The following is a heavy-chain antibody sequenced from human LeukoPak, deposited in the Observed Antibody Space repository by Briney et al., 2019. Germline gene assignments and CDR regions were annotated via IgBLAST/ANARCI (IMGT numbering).Heavy chain of an antibody. V-gene: IGHV4-39*01. CDR3: ARHHSSGYYYLDY. J-gene: IGHJ4*02. CDR1: GFTFSSNW. Sequence: GSLRLSCAVSGFTFSSNWMSWVRQPPGKGLEWIGSIYYSGSTYYNPSLKSRVTISVDTSKSQFSLKLSSVTAADTAVYYCARHHSSGYYYLDYWGQGTLVTVSS. CDR2: IYYSGST. D-gene: IGHD3-22*01.